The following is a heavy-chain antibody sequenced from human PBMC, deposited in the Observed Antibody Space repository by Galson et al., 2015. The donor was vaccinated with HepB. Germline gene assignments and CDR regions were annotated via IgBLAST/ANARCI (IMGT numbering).Heavy chain of an antibody. J-gene: IGHJ4*02. V-gene: IGHV1-69*13. CDR2: IIPIFGTA. D-gene: IGHD2-2*02. CDR3: ATPGYCSSTSCYKTENYFDY. CDR1: GGTFSSYA. Sequence: SVKVSCKASGGTFSSYAISWVRQAPGQGLEWMGGIIPIFGTANYAQKFQGRVTITADESTSTAYMELSSLRSEDTAVYYCATPGYCSSTSCYKTENYFDYWGQGTLVTVSS.